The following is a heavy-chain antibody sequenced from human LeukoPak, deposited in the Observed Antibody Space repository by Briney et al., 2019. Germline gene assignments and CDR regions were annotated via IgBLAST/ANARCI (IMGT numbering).Heavy chain of an antibody. CDR3: ATRVVPAAPIDY. D-gene: IGHD2-2*01. CDR2: LYYSGST. V-gene: IGHV4-39*07. J-gene: IGHJ4*02. CDR1: GGSISTTTYY. Sequence: SETLSLTCSVSGGSISTTTYYWGWIRQPPGKGLEWIGSLYYSGSTYYNPSLQSRVTISVDTSKNQFSLKLSSVTAADTAVYYCATRVVPAAPIDYWGQGTLVTVSS.